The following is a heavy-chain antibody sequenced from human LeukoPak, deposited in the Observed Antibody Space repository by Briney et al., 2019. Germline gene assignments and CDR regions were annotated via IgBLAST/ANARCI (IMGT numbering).Heavy chain of an antibody. J-gene: IGHJ4*02. Sequence: PGGSLRLSCAASEFTLSTYAMNWVRQAPGKGLEWVSTISDRWTNYADSVKGRFTISRDDSQTTLFLQMNSLRVENTVIYYCAIDCDYGNTSGMRCYWGQGTLVTVSS. D-gene: IGHD4-17*01. V-gene: IGHV3-23*01. CDR3: AIDCDYGNTSGMRCY. CDR2: ISDRWT. CDR1: EFTLSTYA.